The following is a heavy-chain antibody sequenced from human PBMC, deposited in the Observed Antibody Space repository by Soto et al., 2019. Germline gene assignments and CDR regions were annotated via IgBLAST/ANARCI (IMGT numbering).Heavy chain of an antibody. CDR2: LNSDGSST. CDR1: GFTFSNYW. V-gene: IGHV3-74*01. Sequence: EVQLVESGGGLVQPGGSLRLSCAASGFTFSNYWMHWVRQVPGKGLVWVSRLNSDGSSTGYADSVMGRFTISRDNAKNTVYLQMNSLRAEDTAVYYCASDQGYCSGGSCYVAGYWGPGTLVTVSS. J-gene: IGHJ4*02. CDR3: ASDQGYCSGGSCYVAGY. D-gene: IGHD2-15*01.